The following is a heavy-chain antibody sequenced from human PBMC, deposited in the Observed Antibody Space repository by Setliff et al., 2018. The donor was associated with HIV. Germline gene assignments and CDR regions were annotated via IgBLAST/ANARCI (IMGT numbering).Heavy chain of an antibody. CDR3: ARIRGFCSGGSCYPYYYYAMDV. D-gene: IGHD2-15*01. CDR2: ISYDGSNK. Sequence: PGESLKISCAASGFTFSDYYMSWIRQAPGKGLEWVAVISYDGSNKYYADSVKGRFTISRDNSKNTLYLQMNSLRAEDTAVYYCARIRGFCSGGSCYPYYYYAMDVWGQGTTVTVS. V-gene: IGHV3-30-3*01. J-gene: IGHJ6*02. CDR1: GFTFSDYY.